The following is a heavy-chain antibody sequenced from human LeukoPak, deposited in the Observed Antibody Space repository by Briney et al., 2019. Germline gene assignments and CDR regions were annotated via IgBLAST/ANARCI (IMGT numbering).Heavy chain of an antibody. Sequence: SGGPLRLSCAASGFTFSSYSMNWVRQAPGKGLEWVSSISSSSYIYYADSVKGRFTISRDNAKNSLFLQMNSLSAEDTAVYYCARDNGSSWSDYWGQGTLVTVSS. J-gene: IGHJ4*02. CDR2: ISSSSYI. D-gene: IGHD6-6*01. V-gene: IGHV3-21*01. CDR1: GFTFSSYS. CDR3: ARDNGSSWSDY.